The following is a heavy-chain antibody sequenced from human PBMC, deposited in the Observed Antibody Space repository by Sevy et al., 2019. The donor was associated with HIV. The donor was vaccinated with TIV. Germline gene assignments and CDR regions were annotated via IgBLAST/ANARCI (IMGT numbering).Heavy chain of an antibody. CDR3: ARTHGVQVHFLEDKWFDP. CDR2: IYYSGTT. CDR1: GGSISDNY. Sequence: SETLSLTCTVSGGSISDNYWSWIRQSPGKGLEWIGHIYYSGTTDYNPSLKSRLTMSVDTSKNQFSLKLSSVTAADTATYYSARTHGVQVHFLEDKWFDPWGQGTLVTVSS. J-gene: IGHJ5*01. V-gene: IGHV4-59*01. D-gene: IGHD3-3*01.